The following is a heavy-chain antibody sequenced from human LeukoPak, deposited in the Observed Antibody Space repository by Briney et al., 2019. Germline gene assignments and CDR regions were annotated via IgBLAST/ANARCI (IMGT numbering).Heavy chain of an antibody. CDR3: ARLLYYYGSGSDSTFDY. V-gene: IGHV5-51*01. Sequence: GASLKISCAGSGYSFSSYWIGWVRQMRGKGLEWVGIIYPSDSDTRYSPSFQGQVTISADKSISTAYLQWSSLKASDTAMYYCARLLYYYGSGSDSTFDYWGQGTLVTVSS. CDR2: IYPSDSDT. D-gene: IGHD3-10*01. J-gene: IGHJ4*02. CDR1: GYSFSSYW.